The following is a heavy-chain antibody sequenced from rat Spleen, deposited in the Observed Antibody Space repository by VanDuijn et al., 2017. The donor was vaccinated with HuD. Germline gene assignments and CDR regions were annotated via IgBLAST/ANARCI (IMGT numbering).Heavy chain of an antibody. CDR1: GFTFSDYY. D-gene: IGHD1-11*01. CDR2: ISYDGSST. J-gene: IGHJ2*01. CDR3: ARPGTTEALFDY. Sequence: EVQLVESDGGLVQPGRSLKLSCAASGFTFSDYYMAWVRQAPTKGLEWVATISYDGSSTYYRDSVKGRFTISRDNAKSTLYLQMDSLRSEDTATSYGARPGTTEALFDYRDQRVMVTVSS. V-gene: IGHV5-29*01.